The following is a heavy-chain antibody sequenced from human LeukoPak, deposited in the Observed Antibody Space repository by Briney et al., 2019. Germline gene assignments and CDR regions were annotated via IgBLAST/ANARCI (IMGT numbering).Heavy chain of an antibody. J-gene: IGHJ4*02. CDR1: GFTFSTYW. CDR2: IKQDGSEK. D-gene: IGHD5-12*01. CDR3: ARLVATIVRNFDY. Sequence: GGSLRLSCAASGFTFSTYWMSWVRQAPGKGLEWVANIKQDGSEKYYVDSVKGRFTISRDNAKNSLYLQMNSLRAEDTAVYYCARLVATIVRNFDYWGQGSLVTVSS. V-gene: IGHV3-7*01.